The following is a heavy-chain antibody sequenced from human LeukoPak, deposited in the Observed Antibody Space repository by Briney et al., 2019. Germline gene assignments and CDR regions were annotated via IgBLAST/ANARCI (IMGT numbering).Heavy chain of an antibody. CDR3: ARSSLTGYYTVDY. CDR1: GYTFTGYY. Sequence: GASVKVSCKASGYTFTGYYMHWVRQAPGQGLEWMGWINPNSGGTNYAQKFQGRVTMTRDTSISTAYMELSRLRSDDTAVYYCARSSLTGYYTVDYWGQGTLVTVSS. D-gene: IGHD3-9*01. V-gene: IGHV1-2*02. J-gene: IGHJ4*02. CDR2: INPNSGGT.